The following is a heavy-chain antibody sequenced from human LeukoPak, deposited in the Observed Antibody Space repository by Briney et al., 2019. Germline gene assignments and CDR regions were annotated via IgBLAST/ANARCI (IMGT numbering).Heavy chain of an antibody. CDR3: VRVVGESHFDY. J-gene: IGHJ4*02. Sequence: ASVKVSCKASGYTFTSYYMHWVRQAPGQGLEWMGMINPSGGSTSYAQKFQGRVTMTRDTSTSTVYMELSSLRSEDTAVYYCVRVVGESHFDYWGQGTLVTVSS. CDR1: GYTFTSYY. V-gene: IGHV1-46*03. CDR2: INPSGGST.